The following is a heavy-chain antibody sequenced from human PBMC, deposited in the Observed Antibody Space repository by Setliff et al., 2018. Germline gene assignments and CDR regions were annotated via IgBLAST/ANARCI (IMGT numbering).Heavy chain of an antibody. CDR3: ARGDSSGNNYPVLDY. CDR2: IYSKGSM. D-gene: IGHD1-26*01. V-gene: IGHV4-61*09. J-gene: IGHJ4*02. Sequence: SETLSLTCTVSGGSINSGPYYWTWIRQSAGKGLEWIGQIYSKGSMNYNPSLKSRVTISADSSKGQFFLGLSSVTAADTAVYYCARGDSSGNNYPVLDYWGQGSLVNVSS. CDR1: GGSINSGPYY.